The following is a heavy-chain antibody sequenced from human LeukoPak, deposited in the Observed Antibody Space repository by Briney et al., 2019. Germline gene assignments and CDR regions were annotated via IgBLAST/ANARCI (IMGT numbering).Heavy chain of an antibody. J-gene: IGHJ6*03. V-gene: IGHV3-30*02. CDR2: IRYDGSNK. CDR3: ARDPVLRYLDWSIPYYYMDV. Sequence: GGSLRLSCAASGFTFSSYGMHWVRQAPGKGLEWVAFIRYDGSNKYYADSVKGRFTISRDNSKNTLYLQMNSLRAEDTAVYYCARDPVLRYLDWSIPYYYMDVWGKGTTVTVSS. CDR1: GFTFSSYG. D-gene: IGHD3-9*01.